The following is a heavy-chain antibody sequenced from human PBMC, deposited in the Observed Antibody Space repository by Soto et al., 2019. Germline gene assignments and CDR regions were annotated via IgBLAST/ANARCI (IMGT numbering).Heavy chain of an antibody. CDR3: ARDDSGYPSYFHY. V-gene: IGHV3-48*03. CDR1: GFTFSSYE. CDR2: ISSGGSTI. Sequence: EVQLVESGGGLVQPGGSLRLSCAASGFTFSSYEMNWVRRAPGKGLEWVSYISSGGSTIYYADSVRGRFTISRDNAKNSLYLQMNSLRAEDTAVYYCARDDSGYPSYFHYWGQGTLVTVSS. J-gene: IGHJ4*02. D-gene: IGHD3-16*02.